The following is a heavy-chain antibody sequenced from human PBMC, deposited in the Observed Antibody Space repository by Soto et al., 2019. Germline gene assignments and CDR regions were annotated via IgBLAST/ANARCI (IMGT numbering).Heavy chain of an antibody. CDR2: IVPKFGTS. Sequence: QEHLVQSGAEVKKPGSSVKVSCRASGGIGSNYAISWVRQAPGQGLEWMGGIVPKFGTSNYAQRFKGRVTISVDKSTNSVYMELSSLRSQDTAIYDCAREMASGYSRTWFDPWGQGTLVTVSS. CDR1: GGIGSNYA. J-gene: IGHJ5*02. V-gene: IGHV1-69*06. D-gene: IGHD2-15*01. CDR3: AREMASGYSRTWFDP.